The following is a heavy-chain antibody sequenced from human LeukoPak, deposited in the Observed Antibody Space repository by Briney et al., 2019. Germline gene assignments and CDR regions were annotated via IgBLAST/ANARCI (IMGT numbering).Heavy chain of an antibody. CDR1: GGSISSSNW. CDR2: INHSGST. V-gene: IGHV4-4*02. D-gene: IGHD6-13*01. CDR3: ARETAGY. Sequence: SGTLSLTCAVSGGSISSSNWWSWVRQPPGKGLEWIGEINHSGSTNYNPSLKSRVTISVDTSKNQFSLKLISVTAADTAVYYCARETAGYWGQGTLVTVSS. J-gene: IGHJ4*02.